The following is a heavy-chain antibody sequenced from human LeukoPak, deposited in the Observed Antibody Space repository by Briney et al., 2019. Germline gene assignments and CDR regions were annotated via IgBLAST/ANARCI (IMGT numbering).Heavy chain of an antibody. V-gene: IGHV3-23*01. D-gene: IGHD4/OR15-4a*01. Sequence: GGSLRLSCAASGFTFSSYAMSWVRQAPGKGLEWVSGISGSGTTTYYADSVKGRFTMSRDNSKNTLYLQMNSLRAEDTAVYYCARVDYGIDYWGQGTLVTVSS. CDR3: ARVDYGIDY. CDR1: GFTFSSYA. J-gene: IGHJ4*02. CDR2: ISGSGTTT.